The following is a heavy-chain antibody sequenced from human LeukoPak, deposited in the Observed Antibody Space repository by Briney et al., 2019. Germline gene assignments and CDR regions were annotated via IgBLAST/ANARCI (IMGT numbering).Heavy chain of an antibody. D-gene: IGHD1-26*01. J-gene: IGHJ4*02. V-gene: IGHV4-4*07. Sequence: SETLSLTCTVSGDSISSYYWSWIRQPAGKGLEWIGRIYTSGSTNYNPSLKSRVTMSVDTSKNQFSLKLSSVTAADTAVYYCARGRPFLQSYYEGNDYFDYWGQGTLVTVSS. CDR2: IYTSGST. CDR3: ARGRPFLQSYYEGNDYFDY. CDR1: GDSISSYY.